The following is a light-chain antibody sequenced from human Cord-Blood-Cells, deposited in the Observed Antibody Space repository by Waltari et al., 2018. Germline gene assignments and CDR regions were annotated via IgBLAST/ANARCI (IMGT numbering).Light chain of an antibody. V-gene: IGLV2-14*01. CDR1: SSHVGGDNY. J-gene: IGLJ1*01. CDR2: DVS. Sequence: QSALTQPASASGSPGQSFTISCTESSSHVGGDNYVSWYQQHPGKAHKLMIYDVSNRPSGVSNRFSGSKSGNTASLTISGLQAEDEADYYCSSYTSSSTLVFGTGTKVTVL. CDR3: SSYTSSSTLV.